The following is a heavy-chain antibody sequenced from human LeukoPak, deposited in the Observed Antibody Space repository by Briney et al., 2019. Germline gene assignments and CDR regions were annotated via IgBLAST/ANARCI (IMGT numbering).Heavy chain of an antibody. V-gene: IGHV3-23*01. CDR1: GFTFSSYA. Sequence: GGSLRLSCAASGFTFSSYAMSWVRQAPGKGLEWVSAISGSGGSTYYADSVKGRFTISRDNSKNTLYLQMNSLRAEDTAVYYCAKDFYDILTGRPHDAFDIWGQGTMVIVSS. CDR2: ISGSGGST. J-gene: IGHJ3*02. CDR3: AKDFYDILTGRPHDAFDI. D-gene: IGHD3-9*01.